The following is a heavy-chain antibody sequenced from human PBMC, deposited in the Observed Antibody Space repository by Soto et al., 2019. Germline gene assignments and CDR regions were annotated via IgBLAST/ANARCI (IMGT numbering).Heavy chain of an antibody. CDR2: IGTAGDT. CDR3: ARVANSAYDY. J-gene: IGHJ4*02. V-gene: IGHV3-13*01. D-gene: IGHD6-13*01. CDR1: GFTFSRYD. Sequence: EVQLVESGGGLVQPGGSLRLSCAASGFTFSRYDMHWVRQATGKGLEWVSTIGTAGDTYYPGSVKGRFTISRENDKNSLYLQMNSLRAEDTSVYYCARVANSAYDYWGQGTLVTVSS.